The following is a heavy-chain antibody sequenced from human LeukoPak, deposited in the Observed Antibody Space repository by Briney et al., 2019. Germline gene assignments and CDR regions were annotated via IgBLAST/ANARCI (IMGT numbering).Heavy chain of an antibody. J-gene: IGHJ6*02. V-gene: IGHV4-59*08. CDR1: GGSVSSYY. D-gene: IGHD6-19*01. CDR2: IYYSGST. CDR3: ARLGGIAVAGTVGNYYYGMDV. Sequence: SETLSLTCTVSGGSVSSYYWSWIRQPPGKGLEWIGYIYYSGSTNYNPSLKSRVTISVDTSKNQFSLKLSSVTAADTAVYYCARLGGIAVAGTVGNYYYGMDVWGQGTTVTVSS.